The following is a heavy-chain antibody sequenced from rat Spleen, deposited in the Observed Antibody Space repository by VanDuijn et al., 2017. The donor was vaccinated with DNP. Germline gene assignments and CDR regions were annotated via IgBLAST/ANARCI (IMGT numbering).Heavy chain of an antibody. CDR3: ARHVLPLRVWDY. CDR1: GFTLSDYY. Sequence: EVQLVESGGGLVQPGRSLKLSCTASGFTLSDYYMAWVRQAPAKGLEWVAYISYDGGRTNYGDYVKGRFTISRDNAKSTLYLQMNSLRYEDMATYYCARHVLPLRVWDYWGQGVMVTVSS. CDR2: ISYDGGRT. V-gene: IGHV5-22*01. D-gene: IGHD1-4*01. J-gene: IGHJ2*01.